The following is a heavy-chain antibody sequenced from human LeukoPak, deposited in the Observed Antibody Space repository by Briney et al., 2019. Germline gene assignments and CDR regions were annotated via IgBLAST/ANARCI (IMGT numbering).Heavy chain of an antibody. D-gene: IGHD3-3*01. CDR1: GYTFTSYA. Sequence: ASVKVSCKASGYTFTSYAMNWVRQAPGQGLEWMGWINTNTGNATYAQGFTGRFVFSLDTSVSTAYLQISSLKAEDTAVYYCASSDPAYYDFWSGSSNVYYYYYYMDVWGKGTTVTVSS. CDR2: INTNTGNA. CDR3: ASSDPAYYDFWSGSSNVYYYYYYMDV. J-gene: IGHJ6*03. V-gene: IGHV7-4-1*02.